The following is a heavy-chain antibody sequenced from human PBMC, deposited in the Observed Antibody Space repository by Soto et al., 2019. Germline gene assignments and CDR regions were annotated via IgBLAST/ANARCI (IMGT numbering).Heavy chain of an antibody. CDR1: GGTFSSYA. CDR2: IIPIFGTA. D-gene: IGHD4-17*01. V-gene: IGHV1-69*13. J-gene: IGHJ6*02. Sequence: SVKVSCKASGGTFSSYAISWVRQAPGQGLEWMGGIIPIFGTANYAQKFQGRVTITADESTSTAYMELSSLRSEDTAVYYCARDAATVTTSEGYYYGMDVWGQGTTVTVPS. CDR3: ARDAATVTTSEGYYYGMDV.